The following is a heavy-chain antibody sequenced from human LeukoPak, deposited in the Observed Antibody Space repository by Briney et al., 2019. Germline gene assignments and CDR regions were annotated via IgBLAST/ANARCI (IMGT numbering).Heavy chain of an antibody. D-gene: IGHD3-10*01. V-gene: IGHV1-69*13. CDR3: ASTPEQWFGELLMSY. J-gene: IGHJ4*02. CDR2: IIPIFGTA. CDR1: GGTFSSYA. Sequence: ASVKVSCKASGGTFSSYAISWVRQAPGQGLEWMGGIIPIFGTANYAQKFQGRVTITADESTSTAYMKLSSLRSEDTAVYYCASTPEQWFGELLMSYWGQGTLVTVSS.